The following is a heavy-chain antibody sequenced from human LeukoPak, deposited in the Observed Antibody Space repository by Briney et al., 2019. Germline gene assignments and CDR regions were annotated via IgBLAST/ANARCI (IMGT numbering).Heavy chain of an antibody. J-gene: IGHJ6*02. D-gene: IGHD2/OR15-2a*01. CDR2: INPSGGST. CDR3: ARVLTIPYGMDV. V-gene: IGHV1-46*01. Sequence: GASVKVSCKASGYTFTSYYMHWVRQAPGQGLEWMGIINPSGGSTSYAQKFQGRVTMTRDTSTSTVYMELGSLRSEDTAVYYCARVLTIPYGMDVWGQGTTVTVSS. CDR1: GYTFTSYY.